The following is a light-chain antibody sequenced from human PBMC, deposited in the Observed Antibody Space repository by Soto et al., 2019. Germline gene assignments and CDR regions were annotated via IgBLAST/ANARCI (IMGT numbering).Light chain of an antibody. V-gene: IGLV1-51*02. CDR3: GTWDNSLGADVV. J-gene: IGLJ2*01. Sequence: QSVLTQPPSVSAAPGQTVTISFSGSSSNIGNNYESWYQQLPGTAPKLLIDESNKRPSGIPDRFSGSKSGTSATLGITGLQTGDEADYYCGTWDNSLGADVVFGGGTKVTVL. CDR1: SSNIGNNY. CDR2: ESN.